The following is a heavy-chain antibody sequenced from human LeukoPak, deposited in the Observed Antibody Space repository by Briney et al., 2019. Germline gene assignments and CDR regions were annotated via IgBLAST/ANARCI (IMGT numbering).Heavy chain of an antibody. D-gene: IGHD1-26*01. V-gene: IGHV4-30-2*01. CDR2: IYHSGST. J-gene: IGHJ4*02. Sequence: SQTLSLTCTVSGGSISSGGYYWSWIRQPPGKGLEWIGYIYHSGSTYYNPSLKSRVTISVDRSKNQFSLKLSSVTAADTAVYYCARDVHSGSYEDYWGQGTLVTVSS. CDR3: ARDVHSGSYEDY. CDR1: GGSISSGGYY.